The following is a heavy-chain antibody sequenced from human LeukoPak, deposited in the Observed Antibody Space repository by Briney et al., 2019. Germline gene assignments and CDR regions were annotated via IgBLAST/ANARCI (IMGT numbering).Heavy chain of an antibody. Sequence: PSETLTLTCSVSGDSVSRSDSYWDWIRQPPGKGLEWIGTIYYSGRTYYSPSLKSRVTMSVDPSNNQFSLNLRSVTAADTALYYCARRRYYDGSGYLEWGQGTLLSVSS. J-gene: IGHJ1*01. CDR1: GDSVSRSDSY. D-gene: IGHD3-22*01. CDR3: ARRRYYDGSGYLE. V-gene: IGHV4-39*01. CDR2: IYYSGRT.